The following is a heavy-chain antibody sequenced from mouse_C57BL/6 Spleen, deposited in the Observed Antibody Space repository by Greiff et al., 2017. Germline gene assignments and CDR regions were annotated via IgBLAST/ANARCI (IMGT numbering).Heavy chain of an antibody. CDR1: GYAFSSSW. CDR2: IYPGDGDT. V-gene: IGHV1-82*01. CDR3: ALDGYWDYYAMDY. J-gene: IGHJ4*01. Sequence: QVQLQQPGPELVKPGASVKISCKASGYAFSSSWMNWVKQRPGKGLEWIGRIYPGDGDTNYNGKFKGKATLTADKSSSTAYMQLSSLTSEDSAVYYCALDGYWDYYAMDYWGQGTSVTVSS. D-gene: IGHD2-3*01.